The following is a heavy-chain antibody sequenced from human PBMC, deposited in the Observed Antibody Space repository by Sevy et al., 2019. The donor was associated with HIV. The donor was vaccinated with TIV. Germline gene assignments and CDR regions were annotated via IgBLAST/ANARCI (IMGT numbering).Heavy chain of an antibody. CDR3: GTAPGTGY. CDR1: GFSLETFW. CDR2: IKSNSDGGTT. V-gene: IGHV3-15*01. Sequence: GGSLRLSCAASGFSLETFWIHWVRQAPGKGLEWVGRIKSNSDGGTTDYADPLEGRFTMSREDSKKKTYLQINNVKIEDTAVYYCGTAPGTGYWGQGTLVTVSS. J-gene: IGHJ4*02. D-gene: IGHD3-10*01.